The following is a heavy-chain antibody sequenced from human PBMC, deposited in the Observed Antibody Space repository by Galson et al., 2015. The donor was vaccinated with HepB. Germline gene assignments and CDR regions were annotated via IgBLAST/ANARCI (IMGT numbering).Heavy chain of an antibody. V-gene: IGHV1-8*01. J-gene: IGHJ6*02. CDR3: ARGRTVTHYYYYGMDV. D-gene: IGHD4-17*01. CDR2: MNPNSGNT. CDR1: GYTFTSYD. Sequence: SVKVSCKASGYTFTSYDINWVRQATGQGLEWMGRMNPNSGNTGYAQKFQGRVTMTRNTSISTAYMELSSLRSEDTAVYYCARGRTVTHYYYYGMDVWGQGTTVTVSS.